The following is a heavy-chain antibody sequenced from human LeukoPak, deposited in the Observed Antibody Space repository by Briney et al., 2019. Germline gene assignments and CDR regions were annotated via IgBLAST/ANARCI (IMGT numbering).Heavy chain of an antibody. V-gene: IGHV3-7*01. CDR2: IKQDGSQK. Sequence: GGSLRLSCAASGFTFGSYWMSWVRQAPGKGLEWVANIKQDGSQKFYVDSVKGRFTISRDNAKNSLYLQMNSLRAEDTALYYCARGDYYESSGYFIDAFDIWGQGAMVTVSA. J-gene: IGHJ3*02. CDR3: ARGDYYESSGYFIDAFDI. CDR1: GFTFGSYW. D-gene: IGHD3-22*01.